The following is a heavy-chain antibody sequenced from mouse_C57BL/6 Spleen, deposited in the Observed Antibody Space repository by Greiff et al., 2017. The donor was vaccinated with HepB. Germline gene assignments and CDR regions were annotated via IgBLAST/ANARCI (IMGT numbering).Heavy chain of an antibody. Sequence: VQLQQPGTELVKPGASVKLSCKASGYTFTSYWMHWVKQRPGQGLEWIGNINPSNGGTNYNEKFKSKATLTVDKSSRTAYMQLSSLTSEDAAVYYCARPQYYGSGYVLFDVWGTGTTVTVSS. CDR1: GYTFTSYW. D-gene: IGHD1-1*01. J-gene: IGHJ1*03. CDR2: INPSNGGT. V-gene: IGHV1-53*01. CDR3: ARPQYYGSGYVLFDV.